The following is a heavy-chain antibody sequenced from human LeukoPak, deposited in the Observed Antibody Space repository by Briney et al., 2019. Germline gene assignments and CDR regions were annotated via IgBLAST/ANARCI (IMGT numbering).Heavy chain of an antibody. Sequence: GESLKISCQGSGYSFTSYWIGWVRPMPGKGLEWMGMIYPGDSDTRYSPSLQGQGTISADNSISTAYLQWSSLKASDTAMYYCARWGYYDSSGYYPKYFQHWGQGTLVTVSS. CDR2: IYPGDSDT. CDR3: ARWGYYDSSGYYPKYFQH. CDR1: GYSFTSYW. J-gene: IGHJ1*01. D-gene: IGHD3-22*01. V-gene: IGHV5-51*01.